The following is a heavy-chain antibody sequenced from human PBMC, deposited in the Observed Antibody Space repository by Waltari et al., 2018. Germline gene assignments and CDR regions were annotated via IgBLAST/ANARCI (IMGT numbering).Heavy chain of an antibody. CDR3: ARGGAYSGGDY. J-gene: IGHJ4*02. D-gene: IGHD2-15*01. CDR1: GFTFSSYW. Sequence: EVQLVESGGGLVQPGGSLGLSCAASGFTFSSYWMTWVRQAPGKGLDVVAQIKHDGNEKYYVDSVKSRFTISRDNAKNSLYLQMNSLRAEETAVFYCARGGAYSGGDYWGQGTLVTVSS. V-gene: IGHV3-7*01. CDR2: IKHDGNEK.